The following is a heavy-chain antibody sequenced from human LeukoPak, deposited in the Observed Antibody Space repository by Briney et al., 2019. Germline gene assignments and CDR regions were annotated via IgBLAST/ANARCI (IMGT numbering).Heavy chain of an antibody. D-gene: IGHD2-2*01. J-gene: IGHJ4*02. CDR1: GYSISSGYY. Sequence: SETLSLTCAVSGYSISSGYYWGWIRQPPGKGLEWIGSIYNSGNTYYNPSLKSRVTIPVDTSKNQFSLNLSSVTAADTAVYYCARLARYCSSTTCYHFDYWGQGTLVTVSS. CDR3: ARLARYCSSTTCYHFDY. V-gene: IGHV4-38-2*01. CDR2: IYNSGNT.